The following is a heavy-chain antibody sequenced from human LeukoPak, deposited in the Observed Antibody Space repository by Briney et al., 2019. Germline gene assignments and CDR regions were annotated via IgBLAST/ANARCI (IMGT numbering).Heavy chain of an antibody. Sequence: PSETLSFTCTVSGGSISSGDYSWSWIRQPPGKGLEWIGYMYYSGSTYYNPSLKSRATISVDTSKNQFSLKLSSVTAADTAVYYCARPYYYDSRIDPWGQGTLVTVSS. J-gene: IGHJ5*02. CDR2: MYYSGST. CDR1: GGSISSGDYS. V-gene: IGHV4-30-4*01. D-gene: IGHD3-22*01. CDR3: ARPYYYDSRIDP.